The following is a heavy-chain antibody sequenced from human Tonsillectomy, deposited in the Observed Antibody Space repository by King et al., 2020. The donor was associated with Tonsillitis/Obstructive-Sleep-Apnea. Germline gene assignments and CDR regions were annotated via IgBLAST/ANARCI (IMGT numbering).Heavy chain of an antibody. J-gene: IGHJ5*02. CDR3: AREMGDYDFWSGYYDANWFDP. V-gene: IGHV1-46*01. CDR1: GYTFTSDY. Sequence: QVQLVESGAEVKKPGASVKVSCKASGYTFTSDYMHWVRQAPGQWLEWMGIINPSGGSTSYAQKFQGGVTMTRDTSTSTVYMELGSLRSEDTAVYYCAREMGDYDFWSGYYDANWFDPWGQGTLVTVSS. CDR2: INPSGGST. D-gene: IGHD3-3*01.